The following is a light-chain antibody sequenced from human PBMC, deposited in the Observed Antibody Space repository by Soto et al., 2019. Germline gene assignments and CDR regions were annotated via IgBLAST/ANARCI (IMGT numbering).Light chain of an antibody. CDR3: SSYTTSHTYV. CDR1: SSDIGGYNY. J-gene: IGLJ1*01. CDR2: DVT. Sequence: QSALTQPASVSGSPGQSITISCTGTSSDIGGYNYVSWYQQHPGKAPKFIIYDVTSRPSGVPNRFSGSKSGNTASLTISGLQAEDEADYYCSSYTTSHTYVFGTGTKLTVL. V-gene: IGLV2-14*01.